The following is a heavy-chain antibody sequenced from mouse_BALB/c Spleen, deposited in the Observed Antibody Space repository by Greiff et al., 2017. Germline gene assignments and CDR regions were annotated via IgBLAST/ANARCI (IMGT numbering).Heavy chain of an antibody. CDR2: IWAGGST. D-gene: IGHD2-10*01. CDR3: ASPYYGNLYAMDY. V-gene: IGHV2-9*02. J-gene: IGHJ4*01. Sequence: QVQLKESGPGLVAPSQSLSITCTVSGFSLTSYGVHWVRQPPGKGLEWLGVIWAGGSTNYNSALMSRLSISKDNSKSQVFLKMNSLQTDDTAMYYCASPYYGNLYAMDYWGQGTSVTVSS. CDR1: GFSLTSYG.